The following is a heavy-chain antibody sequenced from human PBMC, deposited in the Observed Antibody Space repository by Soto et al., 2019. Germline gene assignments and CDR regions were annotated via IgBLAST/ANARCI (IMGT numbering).Heavy chain of an antibody. CDR3: ARVGTMGFGELSHGMDV. CDR1: GGTFSSYA. Sequence: ASVKVSCKASGGTFSSYAISWVRQAPGQGLEWMGGIIPIFGTANYAQKFQGRVTITADESTSTAYMELSSLRSEDTAVYYCARVGTMGFGELSHGMDVWGQGTTVTVSS. D-gene: IGHD3-10*01. V-gene: IGHV1-69*13. CDR2: IIPIFGTA. J-gene: IGHJ6*02.